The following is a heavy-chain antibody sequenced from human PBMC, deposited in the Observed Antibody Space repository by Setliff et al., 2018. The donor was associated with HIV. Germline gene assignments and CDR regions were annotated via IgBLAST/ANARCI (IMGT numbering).Heavy chain of an antibody. D-gene: IGHD6-13*01. Sequence: PGGSLRLSCAASGFTFSYYGMHWVRQAPGKGLEWVAVISYDGSHETYADSVRGRFSISRDTSKNTLYLQMDSLRPEDTGFYYCAKDPCTSSWYGFDYWRQGALVTVSS. CDR3: AKDPCTSSWYGFDY. J-gene: IGHJ4*02. CDR1: GFTFSYYG. CDR2: ISYDGSHE. V-gene: IGHV3-30*18.